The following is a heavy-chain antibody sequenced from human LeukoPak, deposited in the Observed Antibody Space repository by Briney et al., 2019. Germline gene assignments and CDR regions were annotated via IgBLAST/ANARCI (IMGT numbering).Heavy chain of an antibody. CDR2: ISDSGST. D-gene: IGHD2-15*01. Sequence: PSETLSLTFPVTGGSITNYNWNWIRQPPGKGLEWIGYISDSGSTNYNPSLQSVVTMSVDTSKNHFSLKLSSVTASDTAVYYCARRRVGDLTVGSDTWFDPWGQGALVTVSS. CDR1: GGSITNYN. V-gene: IGHV4-59*08. CDR3: ARRRVGDLTVGSDTWFDP. J-gene: IGHJ5*02.